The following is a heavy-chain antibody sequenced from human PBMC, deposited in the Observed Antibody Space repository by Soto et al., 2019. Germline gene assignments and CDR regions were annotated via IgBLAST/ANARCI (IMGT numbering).Heavy chain of an antibody. V-gene: IGHV1-18*01. CDR3: ARVIASAADFDY. J-gene: IGHJ4*02. CDR1: GYTFTSYG. Sequence: QVQLVQSGAEVKKPGASVKVSCKASGYTFTSYGLSWVRQAPGQGLEWMGWISAYNRNTNYAQKLQGRVTMNTDTSTSTAYMELRSLRPDDTAVFYCARVIASAADFDYWGQGTLVTVSS. CDR2: ISAYNRNT. D-gene: IGHD6-13*01.